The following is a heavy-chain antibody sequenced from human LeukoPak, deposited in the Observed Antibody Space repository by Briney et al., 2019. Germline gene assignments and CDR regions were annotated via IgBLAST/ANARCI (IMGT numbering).Heavy chain of an antibody. CDR1: GFTVSSNY. V-gene: IGHV3-66*01. J-gene: IGHJ4*02. Sequence: PGGSLRLSCAASGFTVSSNYMSWVRQAPGKGLEWVSVIYSGGSTYYADSVKGRFTISRDNSKNTLYLQMNSLRAEDTAVYYCAKARKNSGYDYDYWGQGTLVTVSS. D-gene: IGHD5-12*01. CDR2: IYSGGST. CDR3: AKARKNSGYDYDY.